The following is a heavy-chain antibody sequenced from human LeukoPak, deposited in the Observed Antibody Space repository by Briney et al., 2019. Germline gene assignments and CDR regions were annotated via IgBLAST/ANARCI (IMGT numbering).Heavy chain of an antibody. CDR3: SRERDLGRGVMFDS. Sequence: SETLSLTCTVSGGSNSGYYWSWLRQPPGKGLEWIGYIFYSGSTSYNPSLKSRLTISVDTSENQFSLKLSSVTAADTAVYFCSRERDLGRGVMFDSWGQGTLVTVSS. CDR1: GGSNSGYY. J-gene: IGHJ4*02. D-gene: IGHD3-10*01. V-gene: IGHV4-59*01. CDR2: IFYSGST.